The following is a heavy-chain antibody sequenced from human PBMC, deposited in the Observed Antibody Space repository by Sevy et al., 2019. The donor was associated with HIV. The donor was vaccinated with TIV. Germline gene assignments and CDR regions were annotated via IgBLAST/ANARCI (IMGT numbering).Heavy chain of an antibody. Sequence: GGSLRLSCAASGFTFSSSWMLWVRQAPGKGLVWVSRINSDGSTTNYADSVKGRFTISRDNAKNTLYLQMDSLRAEDTAVYFCARVNVPAASWGQGTLVTVSS. D-gene: IGHD2-2*01. CDR2: INSDGSTT. CDR1: GFTFSSSW. J-gene: IGHJ4*02. V-gene: IGHV3-74*01. CDR3: ARVNVPAAS.